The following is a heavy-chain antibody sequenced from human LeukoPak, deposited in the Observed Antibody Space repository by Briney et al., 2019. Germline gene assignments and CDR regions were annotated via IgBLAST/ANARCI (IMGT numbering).Heavy chain of an antibody. Sequence: SETLSLTCAVYGGSFSGYYWSWIRQPPGKGLEWIGEINHSGSTNYNPSLKSRVTISVDTSKNQFSLKLSSVTAADTAVYYCARGGYRVYGMDVWGKGTTVTVSP. D-gene: IGHD5-18*01. CDR2: INHSGST. V-gene: IGHV4-34*01. J-gene: IGHJ6*04. CDR1: GGSFSGYY. CDR3: ARGGYRVYGMDV.